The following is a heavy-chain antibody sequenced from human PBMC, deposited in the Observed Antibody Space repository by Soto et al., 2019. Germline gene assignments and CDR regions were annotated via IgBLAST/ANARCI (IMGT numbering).Heavy chain of an antibody. V-gene: IGHV4-34*01. D-gene: IGHD1-7*01. J-gene: IGHJ4*02. Sequence: PSETLSLTCAVYGGSFSGYYWSWIRQPPGKGLEWIGEINHSGSTNYNPSLKSRVTISVDTSKNQFSLKLSSVTAADTAVYYCARNSGSAGTPFDYWGQGTLVTSPQ. CDR1: GGSFSGYY. CDR2: INHSGST. CDR3: ARNSGSAGTPFDY.